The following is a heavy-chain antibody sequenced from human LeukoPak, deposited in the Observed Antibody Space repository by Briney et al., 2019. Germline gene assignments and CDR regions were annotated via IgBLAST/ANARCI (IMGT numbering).Heavy chain of an antibody. CDR1: GYSFTSYW. D-gene: IGHD3-3*01. CDR2: IHPGDSDT. V-gene: IGHV5-51*01. Sequence: PGESLKISCKGSGYSFTSYWIGWVRQMPGKGLELMGIIHPGDSDTRYSPSFQGQVTISVDKSISTAYLQWSSLKASDTAMFYCARSPFYYFDYWGQGTLVTVSS. J-gene: IGHJ4*02. CDR3: ARSPFYYFDY.